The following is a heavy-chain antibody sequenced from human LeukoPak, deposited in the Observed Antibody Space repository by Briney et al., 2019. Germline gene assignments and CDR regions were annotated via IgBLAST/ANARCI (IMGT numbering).Heavy chain of an antibody. J-gene: IGHJ4*02. Sequence: PGGSLRLSCAASGFTFRSYGMHWVRQAPGKGLEWVANIKEDGTVKYHMDSVKGRFTISRDNAKNSLFLQMNSLRAEDTAVYYCAREILGAASAFDYWGQGTLVTVSS. CDR2: IKEDGTVK. CDR3: AREILGAASAFDY. V-gene: IGHV3-7*03. D-gene: IGHD6-13*01. CDR1: GFTFRSYG.